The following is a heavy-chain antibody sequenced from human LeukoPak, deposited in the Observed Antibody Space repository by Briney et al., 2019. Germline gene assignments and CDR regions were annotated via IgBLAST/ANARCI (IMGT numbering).Heavy chain of an antibody. CDR1: GSIFSCCW. CDR3: ARVRPGAHFDS. J-gene: IGHJ4*02. V-gene: IGHV3-7*03. Sequence: GGSLRLSCAASGSIFSCCWMAWVRQAPGKGLVWVAHMKEDGSETYYVGSVKGRFTISRDNAKNSLYLQMNSLKVEDTAVYYCARVRPGAHFDSWGQGTLVTVSS. CDR2: MKEDGSET. D-gene: IGHD7-27*01.